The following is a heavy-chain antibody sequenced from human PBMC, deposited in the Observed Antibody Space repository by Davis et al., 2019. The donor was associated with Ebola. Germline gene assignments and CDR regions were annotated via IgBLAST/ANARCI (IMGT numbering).Heavy chain of an antibody. J-gene: IGHJ5*02. CDR2: ISAYNGNT. D-gene: IGHD2/OR15-2a*01. V-gene: IGHV1-18*01. CDR1: GYSFKNYA. Sequence: AASVKVSCKASGYSFKNYAISWVRQAPGQGLEWMGWISAYNGNTNYAQKLQGRVTMTTDTSTSTAYMELRSLRSDDTAVYYCARVLYEVGWFDPWGQGTLVTVSP. CDR3: ARVLYEVGWFDP.